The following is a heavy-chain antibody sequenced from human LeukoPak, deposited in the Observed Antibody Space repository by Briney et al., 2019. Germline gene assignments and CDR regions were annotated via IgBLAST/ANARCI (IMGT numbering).Heavy chain of an antibody. CDR2: INHSGST. J-gene: IGHJ4*02. CDR3: ARDSGGGSWTNFDY. D-gene: IGHD2-15*01. Sequence: SETLSLTCAVYGGSFSGYYWSWIRQPPGKGLEWIGEINHSGSTNYNPSLKSRVTISVDTSKNQFSLKLSSVTAADTAVYYCARDSGGGSWTNFDYWGQGTLVTVSS. V-gene: IGHV4-34*01. CDR1: GGSFSGYY.